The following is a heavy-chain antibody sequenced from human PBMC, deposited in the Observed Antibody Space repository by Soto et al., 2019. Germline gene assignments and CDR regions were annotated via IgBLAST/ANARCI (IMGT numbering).Heavy chain of an antibody. V-gene: IGHV4-38-2*01. J-gene: IGHJ6*02. CDR2: IYHGGST. CDR3: ASDYSGYSADPEYYGVEV. Sequence: SETLSLTCAVSGYSISSGYYWGWLRQPPGKGLEWIGSIYHGGSTNYNPSLKSRVTISVDTSKNQFSLSLKSVTAADTAVYYCASDYSGYSADPEYYGVEVWGQGTTVTVSS. CDR1: GYSISSGYY. D-gene: IGHD3-22*01.